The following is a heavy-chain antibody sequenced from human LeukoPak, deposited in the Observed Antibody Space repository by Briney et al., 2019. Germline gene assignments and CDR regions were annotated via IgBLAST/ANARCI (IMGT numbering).Heavy chain of an antibody. CDR1: GDTFSSYG. CDR3: ARVHRWMGEIRLGDSASDI. D-gene: IGHD1-26*01. V-gene: IGHV1-69*13. J-gene: IGHJ3*02. Sequence: SVKVSCKASGDTFSSYGINWVRQAPGQGLEWMGGIIPIFGTANYAQNFQGRVTITSDASRSTAYMELNSLKSDDTAMYFCARVHRWMGEIRLGDSASDIWGQGTMVIVSS. CDR2: IIPIFGTA.